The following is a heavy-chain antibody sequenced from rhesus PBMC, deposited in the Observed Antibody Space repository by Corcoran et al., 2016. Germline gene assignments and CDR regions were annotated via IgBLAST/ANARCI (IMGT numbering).Heavy chain of an antibody. CDR2: ITGVSGST. CDR3: ARDGNYSPIDY. D-gene: IGHD4-35*01. J-gene: IGHJ4*01. Sequence: QVQLQESGPGLVKPSETLPLTCAVSGASISSNYWSWIRQPPGKGLEWIGYITGVSGSTSYNPSLQSRVTISKDTSKHQFSLKLSSVTAADTAVYYCARDGNYSPIDYWGQGVLVTVSS. CDR1: GASISSNY. V-gene: IGHV4-147*01.